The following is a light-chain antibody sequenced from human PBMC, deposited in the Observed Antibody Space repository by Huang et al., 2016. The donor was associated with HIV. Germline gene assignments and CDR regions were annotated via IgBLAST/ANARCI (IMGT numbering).Light chain of an antibody. V-gene: IGKV3-15*01. CDR3: QQYNDWPS. CDR2: RAS. J-gene: IGKJ4*01. CDR1: QSVGTN. Sequence: ETILTQSPVTLSVSPGRRATLSCRASQSVGTNLAWYQQRPGQAPRLLIYRASTRVTGIPATFSGSGSGTDFTLTINILQSEDSAVYYCQQYNDWPSFGGGTKVEI.